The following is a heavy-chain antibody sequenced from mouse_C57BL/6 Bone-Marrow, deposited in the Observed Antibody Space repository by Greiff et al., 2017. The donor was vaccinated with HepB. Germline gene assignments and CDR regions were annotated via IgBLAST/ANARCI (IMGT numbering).Heavy chain of an antibody. CDR2: INPSRGYT. Sequence: QVQLQQSGAELARPGASVKMSCKASGYTFTSYTMHWVKQRPGQGLEWIGYINPSRGYTKYNQKFKDKATLAADKSSSTAYMQLSSLTSEDSAIYYCRPSMAPCYAMDYWGQGTSVTVSS. CDR1: GYTFTSYT. J-gene: IGHJ4*01. V-gene: IGHV1-4*01. CDR3: RPSMAPCYAMDY.